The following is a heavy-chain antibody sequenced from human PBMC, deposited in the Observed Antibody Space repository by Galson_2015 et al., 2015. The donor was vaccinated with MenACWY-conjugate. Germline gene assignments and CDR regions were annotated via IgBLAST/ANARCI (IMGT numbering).Heavy chain of an antibody. Sequence: QSGAEVKKPGESLKISCKASGYNFITYWIGWVRQVPGKGLEWVGLISPIDSKTRYSPAFDGRVTISADNSITTAYLQWNSLQASEAAMFYGATPPPDGRGTDVSRPGTTVTVS. J-gene: IGHJ6*02. V-gene: IGHV5-51*01. CDR1: GYNFITYW. CDR2: ISPIDSKT. CDR3: ATPPPDGRGTDV. D-gene: IGHD1-14*01.